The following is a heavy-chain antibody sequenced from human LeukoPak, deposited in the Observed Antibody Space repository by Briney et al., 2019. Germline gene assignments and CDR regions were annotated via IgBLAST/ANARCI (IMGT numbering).Heavy chain of an antibody. CDR3: AKLAFYETSAPLRDISF. D-gene: IGHD3-3*02. Sequence: GGSLRLSCAASGFPFNTYAMSWVRQAPGKGLEYISVIRPTGTNTYYASSVKGRFTISRDDSRTTVYLQMSSLRAEDTAIHYCAKLAFYETSAPLRDISFWGQGTLVTVSS. CDR2: IRPTGTNT. CDR1: GFPFNTYA. J-gene: IGHJ4*02. V-gene: IGHV3-23*01.